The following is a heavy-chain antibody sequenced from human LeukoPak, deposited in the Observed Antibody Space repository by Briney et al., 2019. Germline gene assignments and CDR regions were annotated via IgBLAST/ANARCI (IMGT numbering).Heavy chain of an antibody. CDR1: GCTAITND. D-gene: IGHD1-14*01. V-gene: IGHV3-53*01. CDR2: LYSDGNT. CDR3: ARGVEPLAANTLAY. J-gene: IGHJ4*02. Sequence: GGSLRLSCAASGCTAITNDMTWVRQAPGKGLEWVSVLYSDGNTKYADSVQGRFTISRDNSKNTLYLEMNSLSPDDTAVYYCARGVEPLAANTLAYWGQGTLVTVSS.